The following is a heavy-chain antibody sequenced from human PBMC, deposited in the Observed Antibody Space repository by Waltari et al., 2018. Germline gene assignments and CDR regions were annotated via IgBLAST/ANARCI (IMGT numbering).Heavy chain of an antibody. D-gene: IGHD6-13*01. J-gene: IGHJ4*02. CDR2: INHSGST. Sequence: QVQLQQWGAGLLKPSETLSLTCAVYGGSFSGYYWSWIRQPPGKGLEWIGEINHSGSTNYNPSLKGRVTISVDTSKNQFSLKRSSVTAADTAVYYCAALDSSSWTDLPGSSDYWGQGTLVTVSS. V-gene: IGHV4-34*01. CDR1: GGSFSGYY. CDR3: AALDSSSWTDLPGSSDY.